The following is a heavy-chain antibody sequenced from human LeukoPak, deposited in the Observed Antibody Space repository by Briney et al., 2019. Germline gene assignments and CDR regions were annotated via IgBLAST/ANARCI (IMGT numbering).Heavy chain of an antibody. CDR1: GFTFSRHG. CDR2: ISNDGSRK. CDR3: ARDRAWNYFDY. D-gene: IGHD3-3*01. V-gene: IGHV3-30*03. J-gene: IGHJ4*02. Sequence: GGFLRLSCAPSGFTFSRHGMHWVRQAPGKGLEWVAIISNDGSRKYYAHSVEGRFTISRDNSKNTLYLQMDSLRAEDTAVYYCARDRAWNYFDYWGQGTLVTVSS.